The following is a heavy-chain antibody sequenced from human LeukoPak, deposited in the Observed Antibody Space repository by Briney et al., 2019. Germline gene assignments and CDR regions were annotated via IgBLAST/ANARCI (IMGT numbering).Heavy chain of an antibody. J-gene: IGHJ4*02. CDR3: ARLSTSGYCSSTSCYEKFFDY. CDR1: GSTFSSYW. D-gene: IGHD2-2*01. Sequence: GGSLRLSCAASGSTFSSYWMSWVRQAPGKGLEWVANIKQDGSEKYYVDSVKGRFTISRDNAKNSLYLQMNSLRAEDTAVYYCARLSTSGYCSSTSCYEKFFDYWGQGTLVTVSS. CDR2: IKQDGSEK. V-gene: IGHV3-7*03.